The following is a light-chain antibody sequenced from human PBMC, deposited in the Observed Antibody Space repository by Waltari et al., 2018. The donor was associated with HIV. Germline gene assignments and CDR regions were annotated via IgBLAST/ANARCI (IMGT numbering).Light chain of an antibody. V-gene: IGLV2-18*02. Sequence: QSALTQPPYVSGSPGHSVTISCPRPSSDVATYPRVSRYQQPPGSAPKLMIYEVSNRPSGVPRRFSGSKSGNTASLTISGLQAEDEADYYCSSYTSSNTFVVFGGGTKLTVL. CDR3: SSYTSSNTFVV. CDR1: SSDVATYPR. J-gene: IGLJ2*01. CDR2: EVS.